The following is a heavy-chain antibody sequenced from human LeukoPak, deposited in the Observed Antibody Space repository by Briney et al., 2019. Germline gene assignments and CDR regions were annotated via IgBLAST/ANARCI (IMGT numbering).Heavy chain of an antibody. J-gene: IGHJ4*02. CDR2: INSDGSST. Sequence: PGGSLRLSCAASGFTFSSYWMHWVRQAPGKGLVWVSRINSDGSSTGYADSVKGRFTISRDNAKNTLYLQMNSLRAEDTAVYYCARDPSGARYSGSYSDYWGQGTLVTVSS. V-gene: IGHV3-74*01. CDR1: GFTFSSYW. CDR3: ARDPSGARYSGSYSDY. D-gene: IGHD1-26*01.